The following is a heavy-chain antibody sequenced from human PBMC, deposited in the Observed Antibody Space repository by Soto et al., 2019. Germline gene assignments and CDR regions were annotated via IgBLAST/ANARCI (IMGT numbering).Heavy chain of an antibody. CDR1: AFTFNNYA. Sequence: PGGSLRLSCAASAFTFNNYALHWVRRSPGKGLDWVASVSYDGTNTYYADSVKGRFSISRDNARRTLYLQMDSLRADDTAVYHCVRDRGTKSGSVINWGQGTLVTVSS. CDR2: VSYDGTNT. D-gene: IGHD3-3*01. CDR3: VRDRGTKSGSVIN. V-gene: IGHV3-30-3*01. J-gene: IGHJ4*02.